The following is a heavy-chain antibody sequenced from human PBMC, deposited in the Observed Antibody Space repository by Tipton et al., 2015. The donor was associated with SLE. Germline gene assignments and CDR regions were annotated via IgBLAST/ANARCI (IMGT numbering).Heavy chain of an antibody. V-gene: IGHV4-4*07. CDR2: LYTTGST. CDR3: ARVDRGPRYFDL. J-gene: IGHJ2*01. Sequence: TLSLTCTVSGASVSSYYWSWIRQPAGKGLEWIGRLYTTGSTYYNPSLKSRVSKSVDTSKNQFSLRLSSETAADTAVYYCARVDRGPRYFDLCGRGTLVTVSS. CDR1: GASVSSYY. D-gene: IGHD1-26*01.